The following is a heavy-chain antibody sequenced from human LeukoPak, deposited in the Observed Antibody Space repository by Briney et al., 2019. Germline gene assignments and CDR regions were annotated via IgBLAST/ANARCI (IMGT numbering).Heavy chain of an antibody. J-gene: IGHJ6*02. CDR2: ISYDGRNK. CDR3: ARGSVISCTSTSCHARYGMDV. V-gene: IGHV3-30*04. D-gene: IGHD2-2*01. CDR1: GFTFSNYP. Sequence: GGSLRLSCAASGFTFSNYPLHWVRQAPGKGLEWVAVISYDGRNKFYADSVKGRFTISRDNSKNTLYLQMYNLRPEDTARYYCARGSVISCTSTSCHARYGMDVWGQGTTVTVSS.